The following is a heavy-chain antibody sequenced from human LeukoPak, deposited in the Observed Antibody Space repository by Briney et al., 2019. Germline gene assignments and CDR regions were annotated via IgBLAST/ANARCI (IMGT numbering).Heavy chain of an antibody. CDR2: IKEDGCEI. CDR1: GFTFSIYW. D-gene: IGHD2-21*01. V-gene: IGHV3-7*02. Sequence: PGRSLRLSCAASGFTFSIYWMSWVRQAPGKGLEWVASIKEDGCEIHYVDSVKGRFTISRDNAKNSLYLQMNSLRAEDTAVYYCETYSSFDIWGQGTMVTVSS. J-gene: IGHJ3*02. CDR3: ETYSSFDI.